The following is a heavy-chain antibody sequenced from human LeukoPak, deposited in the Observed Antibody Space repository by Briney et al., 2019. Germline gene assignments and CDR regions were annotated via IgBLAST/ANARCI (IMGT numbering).Heavy chain of an antibody. J-gene: IGHJ4*02. CDR1: GYDFTSVG. D-gene: IGHD6-19*01. CDR2: ISPYNGNT. V-gene: IGHV1-18*01. Sequence: ASVKVSCKASGYDFTSVGITWVRQAPGQGLEWMGWISPYNGNTKYVQKLQGRVTMTTDTSTSTAYMELRSLRFDDAAVYYCAGAGWGSGWYFDYWGQGTLVTVSS. CDR3: AGAGWGSGWYFDY.